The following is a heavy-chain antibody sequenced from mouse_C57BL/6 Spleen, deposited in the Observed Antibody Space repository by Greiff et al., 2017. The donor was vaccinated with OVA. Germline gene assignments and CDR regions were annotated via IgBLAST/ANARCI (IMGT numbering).Heavy chain of an antibody. V-gene: IGHV1-15*01. CDR2: IDPETGGT. Sequence: VKLQESGAELVRPGASVTLSCKASGYTFTDYEMHWVKQTPVHGLEWIGAIDPETGGTAYNQKFKGKAILTADKSSSTAYMELRSLTSEDSAVYYCTRPYYYGSSYWYFDVWGTGTTVTVSS. CDR3: TRPYYYGSSYWYFDV. CDR1: GYTFTDYE. D-gene: IGHD1-1*01. J-gene: IGHJ1*03.